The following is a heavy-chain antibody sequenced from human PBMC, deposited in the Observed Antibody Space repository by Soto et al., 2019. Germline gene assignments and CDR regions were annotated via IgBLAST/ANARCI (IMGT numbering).Heavy chain of an antibody. CDR1: GFSFNDYA. D-gene: IGHD2-21*02. Sequence: GGSLRLSCAASGFSFNDYAINWVRQVPGRGLEYVAGIGGRGGNAFYADSMKGRFSISRDNSKNTVYLHMHNLRVDDSAMYYCAKARHSGDFAGSYDSWGQGTLVTVSS. V-gene: IGHV3-23*01. CDR2: IGGRGGNA. J-gene: IGHJ5*02. CDR3: AKARHSGDFAGSYDS.